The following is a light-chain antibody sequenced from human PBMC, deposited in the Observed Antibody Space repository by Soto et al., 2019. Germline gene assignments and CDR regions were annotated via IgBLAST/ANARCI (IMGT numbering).Light chain of an antibody. CDR3: QQSDHSPIYT. J-gene: IGKJ2*01. V-gene: IGKV1-39*01. CDR2: AAS. Sequence: DIQMTQSPSSLSASVGDRVTITCRASQSIGTSLNWYQQKPGEAPKLLIYAASSLHSGVPSRFSGSGSGTDFTLTISSLQPEDFATYYCQQSDHSPIYTFGQGTDLEIK. CDR1: QSIGTS.